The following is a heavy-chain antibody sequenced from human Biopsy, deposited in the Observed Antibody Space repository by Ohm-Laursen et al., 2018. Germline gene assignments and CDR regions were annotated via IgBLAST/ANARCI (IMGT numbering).Heavy chain of an antibody. CDR1: GGTFITYA. Sequence: VSSVKVSCKASGGTFITYAISWVRQAPGQGPEWMGGIIPIFATIDYAPKFQDRVTITADESTRTAYMELSSLKSEDTAVYYCAGRYCSSTSGSAALCSWFDPWGQGTLVTVSS. CDR3: AGRYCSSTSGSAALCSWFDP. CDR2: IIPIFATI. J-gene: IGHJ5*02. D-gene: IGHD2-2*01. V-gene: IGHV1-69*01.